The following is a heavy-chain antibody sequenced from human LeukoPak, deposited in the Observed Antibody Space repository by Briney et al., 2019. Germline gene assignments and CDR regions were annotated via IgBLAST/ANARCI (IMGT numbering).Heavy chain of an antibody. CDR1: GFTFSSYA. V-gene: IGHV3-30-3*01. Sequence: GGSLRLSCAASGFTFSSYAMHWVRQAPGKGLEWVAVISYDGSNKYYADSVKGRFTISRDNSKNTLHLQMNSLRAEDTAVYYCARVDYYDSSGPYDAFDIWGQGTMVTVSS. D-gene: IGHD3-22*01. CDR3: ARVDYYDSSGPYDAFDI. J-gene: IGHJ3*02. CDR2: ISYDGSNK.